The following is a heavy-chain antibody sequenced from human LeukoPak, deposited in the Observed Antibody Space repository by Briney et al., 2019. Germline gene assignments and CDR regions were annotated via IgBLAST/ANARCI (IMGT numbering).Heavy chain of an antibody. CDR2: IYYNGNT. D-gene: IGHD6-6*01. CDR1: GRSISGSY. CDR3: ARRHSSSNWYFDL. J-gene: IGHJ2*01. Sequence: SETLSLTCTVSGRSISGSYWSWIRQPPGKGLEWIGYIYYNGNTNYNPSLKSRVTILLDTSKNQFSLQLSSVTAADAAVYYCARRHSSSNWYFDLWGRGTLVTVSS. V-gene: IGHV4-59*01.